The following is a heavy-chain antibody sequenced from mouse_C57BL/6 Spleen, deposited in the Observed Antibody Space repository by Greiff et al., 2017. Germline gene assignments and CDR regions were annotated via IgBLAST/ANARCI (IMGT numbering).Heavy chain of an antibody. CDR1: GFTFSDYY. Sequence: EVMLVESEGGLVQPGSSMKLSCTASGFTFSDYYMAWVRQVPEKGLEWVANINYDGSSTYYLDSLKSRFIISRDNAKNILYLQMSSLKSEDTATYYCARGNDYDHYYAMDYWGQGTSVTVSS. J-gene: IGHJ4*01. CDR2: INYDGSST. D-gene: IGHD2-4*01. V-gene: IGHV5-16*01. CDR3: ARGNDYDHYYAMDY.